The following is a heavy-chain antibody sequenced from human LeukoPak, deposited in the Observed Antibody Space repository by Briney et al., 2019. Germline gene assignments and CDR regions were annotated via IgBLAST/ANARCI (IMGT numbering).Heavy chain of an antibody. V-gene: IGHV1-18*01. CDR3: ARRRFYSRVAFDI. J-gene: IGHJ3*02. D-gene: IGHD2-15*01. Sequence: ASVKVSCKASGYTFTSYGISWVRQAPGQGLEWMGWISAYNGNTNYAQKFQGRVTMTRDTSISTAYMELSRLRSDDTAVYYGARRRFYSRVAFDIWGQGTMVTVSS. CDR2: ISAYNGNT. CDR1: GYTFTSYG.